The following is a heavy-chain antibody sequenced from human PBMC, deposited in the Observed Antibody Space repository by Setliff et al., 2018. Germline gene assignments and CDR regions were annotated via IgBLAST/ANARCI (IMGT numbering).Heavy chain of an antibody. CDR3: ARDLGHGGDSDY. Sequence: TWIRQPPGKGLEWIGYIYYSGSTDSHPSLKGRVSISIDTSKNQFSLNVRSVTAADTAVYYCARDLGHGGDSDYWGQGILVTVSS. D-gene: IGHD2-21*02. V-gene: IGHV4-59*01. J-gene: IGHJ4*02. CDR2: IYYSGST.